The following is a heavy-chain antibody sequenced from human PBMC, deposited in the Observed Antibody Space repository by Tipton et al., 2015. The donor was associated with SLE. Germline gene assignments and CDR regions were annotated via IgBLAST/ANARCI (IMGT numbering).Heavy chain of an antibody. CDR3: AGGGYCQFDY. D-gene: IGHD2-21*01. J-gene: IGHJ4*02. CDR2: IYYSGST. CDR1: GGSISSSSYY. V-gene: IGHV4-39*01. Sequence: LRLSCTVSGGSISSSSYYWGWIRQPPGKGLEWIGSIYYSGSTYYNPSLKSRVTISVDTSKNQFSLKLSSVTAADTAVYYCAGGGYCQFDYWGQGTLVTVSS.